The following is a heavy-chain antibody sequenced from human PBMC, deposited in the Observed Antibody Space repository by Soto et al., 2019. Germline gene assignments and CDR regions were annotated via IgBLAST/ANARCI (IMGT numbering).Heavy chain of an antibody. CDR2: IYYSGST. CDR3: ARGLGYQLLGYYFDY. J-gene: IGHJ4*02. CDR1: GGSISSYY. D-gene: IGHD2-2*01. Sequence: PSETLSLTCTVSGGSISSYYWSWIRQPPGKGLGWIGYIYYSGSTNYNPSLKSRVTISVDTSKNQFSLKLSSVTAADTAVYYCARGLGYQLLGYYFDYWGQGTLVTVSS. V-gene: IGHV4-59*01.